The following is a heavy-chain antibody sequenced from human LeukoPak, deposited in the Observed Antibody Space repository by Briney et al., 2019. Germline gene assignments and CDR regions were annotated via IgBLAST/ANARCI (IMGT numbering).Heavy chain of an antibody. J-gene: IGHJ4*02. CDR1: GGSINSSDYW. CDR2: IYYSGNT. Sequence: SETLSLTCTVSGGSINSSDYWWGWIRQPPGKGLEWIGNIYYSGNTYYSPSLKSRATMSVDTSKNQFSLKLSSVTAADTAVYYCARGGVPKNHYFDYWGQGTLVTVSS. CDR3: ARGGVPKNHYFDY. D-gene: IGHD3-16*01. V-gene: IGHV4-39*01.